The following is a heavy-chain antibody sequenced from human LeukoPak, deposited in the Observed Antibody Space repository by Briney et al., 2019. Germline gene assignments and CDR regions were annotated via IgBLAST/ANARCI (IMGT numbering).Heavy chain of an antibody. D-gene: IGHD2-2*03. V-gene: IGHV3-30*04. Sequence: PGRSLRLSCAASGFTFSGFALHWVRQAPGKGLEWVAVISFDGNSKYYADSVKGRFTISRDNSKNTLYLQMNSLRAEDTAMYYCSMDLSGAHDYWGQGSVVTVSS. J-gene: IGHJ4*02. CDR2: ISFDGNSK. CDR3: SMDLSGAHDY. CDR1: GFTFSGFA.